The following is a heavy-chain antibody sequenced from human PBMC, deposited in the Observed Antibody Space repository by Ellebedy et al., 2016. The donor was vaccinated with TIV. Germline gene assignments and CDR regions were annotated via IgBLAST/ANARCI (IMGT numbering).Heavy chain of an antibody. J-gene: IGHJ3*02. V-gene: IGHV3-7*01. CDR2: IRLDGGDK. Sequence: GESLKISCAASGFSFSNYWMSWVRQAPGKGPEWVANIRLDGGDKYYVDSVKGRFTVSRDNAKNSLYLQMTSLRADDTAVYYCATDGSYGDYLSPTHAFVIWGQGTMVTVSS. CDR3: ATDGSYGDYLSPTHAFVI. D-gene: IGHD4-17*01. CDR1: GFSFSNYW.